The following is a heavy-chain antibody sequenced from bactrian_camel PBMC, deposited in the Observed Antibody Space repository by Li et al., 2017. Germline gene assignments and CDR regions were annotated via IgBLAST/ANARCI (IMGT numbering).Heavy chain of an antibody. CDR1: GYTSGVNC. V-gene: IGHV3S25*01. CDR3: AAESAEFCKGLVVAAPSSVSY. D-gene: IGHD6*01. CDR2: IYTGGGFT. Sequence: QLVESGGGSALAGGSVRLSCTASGYTSGVNCMGWFRQAPGKEREGVAAIYTGGGFTYTADSVKGRFTISHDKAKDTVYLQMSSLKPEDTAMYYCAAESAEFCKGLVVAAPSSVSYWGRGTQVTVS. J-gene: IGHJ4*01.